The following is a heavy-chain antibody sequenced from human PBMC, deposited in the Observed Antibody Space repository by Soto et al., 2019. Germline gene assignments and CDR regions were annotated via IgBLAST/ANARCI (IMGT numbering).Heavy chain of an antibody. CDR1: SGSISSYY. J-gene: IGHJ2*01. V-gene: IGHV4-59*08. CDR3: ARFNWYFDL. Sequence: QVQLQESGPGLVKPSETLSLTCTVSSGSISSYYWSWIRQPPGKGLEWIGYIYYSGSTNYNPSLKSRVTISVDTSKNRFSLKLSSVTAADTAVYYCARFNWYFDLWGRGTLVTVSS. CDR2: IYYSGST.